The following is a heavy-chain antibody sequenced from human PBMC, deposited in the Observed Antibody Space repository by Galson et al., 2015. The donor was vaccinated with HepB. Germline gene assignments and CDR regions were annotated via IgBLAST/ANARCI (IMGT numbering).Heavy chain of an antibody. J-gene: IGHJ6*02. Sequence: SLRLSCAASGFTVSSNYMSWVRQAPGKGLEWVSAIENGGSTHYADSVKGRFTISRDNSKNTLYLQMNSLRVEDTAVYYCAREGIAAAGTSYYGMDVWGQGTTVTVSS. CDR3: AREGIAAAGTSYYGMDV. CDR1: GFTVSSNY. V-gene: IGHV3-66*01. CDR2: IENGGST. D-gene: IGHD6-13*01.